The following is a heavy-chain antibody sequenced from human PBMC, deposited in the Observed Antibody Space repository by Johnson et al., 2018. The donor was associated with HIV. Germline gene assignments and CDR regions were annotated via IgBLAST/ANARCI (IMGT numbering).Heavy chain of an antibody. D-gene: IGHD2-21*01. Sequence: QVQLVESGGGVVQPGRPLRLSCAASGFTFSSYGIHWVRQAPGKGLEWVAVIWYDGSNKYYANSVKGRFTVSRDNSKNTLYLQMDSLRAEDTAVYYCAILGWGAVDIWGQGTMVTVSS. J-gene: IGHJ3*02. CDR2: IWYDGSNK. CDR1: GFTFSSYG. V-gene: IGHV3-33*01. CDR3: AILGWGAVDI.